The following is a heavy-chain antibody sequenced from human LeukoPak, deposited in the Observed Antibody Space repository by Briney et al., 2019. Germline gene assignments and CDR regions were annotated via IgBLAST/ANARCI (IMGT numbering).Heavy chain of an antibody. D-gene: IGHD3-3*01. J-gene: IGHJ2*01. Sequence: SETLSLTCTVSSGSISSSYWSWIRQPPGKGLEWIGYIYYSGSTNYNPSLKSRVIISVDTSKNQFSLKLSSVTAADTAVYYCARTYYDFWSGSRYWDFQLWGRGTLVTVSS. CDR2: IYYSGST. V-gene: IGHV4-59*08. CDR3: ARTYYDFWSGSRYWDFQL. CDR1: SGSISSSY.